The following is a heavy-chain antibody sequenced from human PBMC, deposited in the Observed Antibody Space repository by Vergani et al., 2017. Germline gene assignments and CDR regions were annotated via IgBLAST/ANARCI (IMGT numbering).Heavy chain of an antibody. Sequence: QVQLVQSGAEVKKPGSSVKVSCKASGGTFSSYTISWVRQAPGQGLEWMGIINPSGGSTSYAQKFQGRVTMTRDTSTSTVYMELSSLRSEDTAVYYCATAPCSGGSCYSGFMWAFDIWGQGTMVTVSS. D-gene: IGHD2-15*01. J-gene: IGHJ3*02. CDR3: ATAPCSGGSCYSGFMWAFDI. CDR1: GGTFSSYT. CDR2: INPSGGST. V-gene: IGHV1-46*01.